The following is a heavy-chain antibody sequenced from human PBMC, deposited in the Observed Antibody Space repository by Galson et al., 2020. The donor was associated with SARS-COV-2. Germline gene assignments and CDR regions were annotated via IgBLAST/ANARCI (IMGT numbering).Heavy chain of an antibody. V-gene: IGHV5-51*01. D-gene: IGHD2-21*02. CDR2: IYPGDSDT. CDR1: GYSFTSYW. J-gene: IGHJ6*02. CDR3: ARLMYCGGDCYSMDV. Sequence: GESLKISCKGSGYSFTSYWIGWVRQMPGKGLEWMGIIYPGDSDTRYSPSFQGQVTISADKSISTAYLQWSSLKASDTAMYYCARLMYCGGDCYSMDVWGQGTTVTVSS.